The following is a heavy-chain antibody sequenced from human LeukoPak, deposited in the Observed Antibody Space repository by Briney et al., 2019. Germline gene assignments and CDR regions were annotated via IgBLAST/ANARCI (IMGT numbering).Heavy chain of an antibody. CDR1: GGSFSSYA. CDR3: AKQGAARQDYYMDV. V-gene: IGHV1-69*06. J-gene: IGHJ6*03. Sequence: SVKVSCKASGGSFSSYAISWVRQAPGQGLEWMGRIIPIFGTANYAQRFQDRVTITADIVSSTAYMELTSLTSGDTAVYFCAKQGAARQDYYMDVWGSGTTVTVSS. D-gene: IGHD5-18*01. CDR2: IIPIFGTA.